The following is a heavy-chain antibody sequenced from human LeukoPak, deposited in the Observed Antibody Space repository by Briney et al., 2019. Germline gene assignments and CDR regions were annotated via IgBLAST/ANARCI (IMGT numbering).Heavy chain of an antibody. CDR1: GFTFGSYW. Sequence: PGRSLRLSCAASGFTFGSYWMHWVRQVPGKGLVWVARINPGGSSITYADSVKGRFTISRDNAENTLYLQMDSLRAEDTGVYYCARSNQADDYWGQGTLVTVSS. CDR2: INPGGSSI. J-gene: IGHJ4*02. CDR3: ARSNQADDY. D-gene: IGHD1-14*01. V-gene: IGHV3-74*01.